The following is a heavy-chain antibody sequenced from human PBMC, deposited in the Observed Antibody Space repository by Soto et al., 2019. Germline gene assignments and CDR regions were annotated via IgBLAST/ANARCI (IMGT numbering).Heavy chain of an antibody. Sequence: SVKVSCKASGGTFSSYAISWVRQAPGQGLEWMGGTIPIFGTANYAQKFQGRVTITADESTSTAYMELSSLRSEDTAVYYCARAGASGYDRADAFDIWGQGTMVTVSS. CDR1: GGTFSSYA. J-gene: IGHJ3*02. D-gene: IGHD5-12*01. CDR2: TIPIFGTA. V-gene: IGHV1-69*13. CDR3: ARAGASGYDRADAFDI.